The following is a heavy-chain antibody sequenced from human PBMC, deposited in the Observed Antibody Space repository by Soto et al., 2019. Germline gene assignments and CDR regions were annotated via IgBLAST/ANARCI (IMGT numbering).Heavy chain of an antibody. CDR1: GFSLSTSGVG. V-gene: IGHV2-5*02. CDR2: IYWDDDK. CDR3: AYSSGYSSGGFFDY. J-gene: IGHJ4*02. D-gene: IGHD6-19*01. Sequence: QITLKESGHTLVKPTQTLTLTCTFSGFSLSTSGVGVGWIRQPPGKALEWLALIYWDDDKRYSPSLKSRLTITKDTSKTQVVLTMTYMDPVDTDTYYYAYSSGYSSGGFFDYWGQGTLVTVSS.